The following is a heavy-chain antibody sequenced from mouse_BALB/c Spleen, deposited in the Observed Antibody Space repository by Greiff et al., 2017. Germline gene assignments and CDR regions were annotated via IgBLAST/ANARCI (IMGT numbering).Heavy chain of an antibody. CDR2: IDPETGGT. CDR1: GYTFTDYE. J-gene: IGHJ2*01. V-gene: IGHV1-15*01. CDR3: TRWGGQGYFDY. Sequence: VQLVESGAELVRPGASVTLSCKASGYTFTDYEMHWVKQTPVHGLEWIGAIDPETGGTAYNQKFKGKATLTADKSSSTAYMELRSLTSEDSAVYYCTRWGGQGYFDYWGQGSTLTVSS.